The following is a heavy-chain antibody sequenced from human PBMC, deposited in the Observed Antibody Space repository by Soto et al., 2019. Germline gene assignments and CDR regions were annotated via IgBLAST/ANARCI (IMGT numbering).Heavy chain of an antibody. J-gene: IGHJ3*02. D-gene: IGHD3-22*01. V-gene: IGHV3-48*02. CDR3: ARDSSYDGTFSAFDI. CDR2: ISSSSSTI. Sequence: EVQLVESGGGLVQPGGSLRLSCAASGFTFSSYSMNWVRQAPGKGLEWVSYISSSSSTIYYADSVKGRFTISRDNAKNSLYLQMNSLRDEDTAVYYCARDSSYDGTFSAFDIWGQGTMVTVSS. CDR1: GFTFSSYS.